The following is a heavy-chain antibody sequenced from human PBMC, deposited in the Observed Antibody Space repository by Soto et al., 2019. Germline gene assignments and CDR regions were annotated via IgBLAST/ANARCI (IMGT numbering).Heavy chain of an antibody. J-gene: IGHJ6*02. V-gene: IGHV1-3*01. CDR1: GYTFASYA. CDR2: INAGNGNT. CDR3: ARDQECDYGDFAYGMDV. Sequence: AAVKVSYKASGYTFASYAMHSARQAPGQRLEWMGWINAGNGNTKYSQKFQGRVTITRDTSASTAYMELSSLRSEDTAVYYCARDQECDYGDFAYGMDVWGQGTTVSVSS. D-gene: IGHD4-17*01.